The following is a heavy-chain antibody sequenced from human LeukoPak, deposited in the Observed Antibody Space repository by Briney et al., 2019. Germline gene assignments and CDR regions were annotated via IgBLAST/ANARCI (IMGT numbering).Heavy chain of an antibody. CDR2: ISAYNGNT. D-gene: IGHD3-22*01. Sequence: ASVNVSCKASGYTFTSYGISWVRQAAGQGLERMGWISAYNGNTNYAQKLQGRVTMTTDTSTSTAYMELRSLRSDDTAVYYCARDVRNYYDSSGYYYDDAFDIWGQGTMVTVSS. CDR1: GYTFTSYG. CDR3: ARDVRNYYDSSGYYYDDAFDI. J-gene: IGHJ3*02. V-gene: IGHV1-18*01.